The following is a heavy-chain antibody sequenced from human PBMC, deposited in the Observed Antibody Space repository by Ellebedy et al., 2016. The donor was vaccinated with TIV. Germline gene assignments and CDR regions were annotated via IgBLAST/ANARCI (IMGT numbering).Heavy chain of an antibody. J-gene: IGHJ6*03. V-gene: IGHV4-34*01. Sequence: SGTLSLTXAVYGGSFSGYYWSWIRQPPGKGLEWIGEINHSGSTNYNPSLKSRVTISVDTSKNQFSLKLSSVTAADTAVYYCARGLQPYYYYYMDVWGKGTTVTVSS. CDR1: GGSFSGYY. CDR2: INHSGST. D-gene: IGHD4-11*01. CDR3: ARGLQPYYYYYMDV.